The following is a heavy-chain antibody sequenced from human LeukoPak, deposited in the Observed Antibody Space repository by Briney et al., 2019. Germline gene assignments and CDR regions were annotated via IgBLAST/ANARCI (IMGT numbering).Heavy chain of an antibody. CDR2: ISGYNGNT. D-gene: IGHD5-18*01. Sequence: GASVKVSCKASGYTFTSYGISWVRQAPGLGLEWMGWISGYNGNTKYAQKLQGRVTMTTDTSTSTAYMELRALRSDDTAVYFRARDLDVDTAMVPGYMDVWGKGTTVTVSS. CDR1: GYTFTSYG. J-gene: IGHJ6*03. CDR3: ARDLDVDTAMVPGYMDV. V-gene: IGHV1-18*01.